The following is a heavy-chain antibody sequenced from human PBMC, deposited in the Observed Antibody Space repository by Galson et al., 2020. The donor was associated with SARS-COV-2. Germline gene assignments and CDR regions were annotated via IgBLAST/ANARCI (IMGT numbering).Heavy chain of an antibody. CDR3: ERHVGQIAARSRWFDP. CDR2: VYYSGST. CDR1: GDSISSSEAY. D-gene: IGHD6-6*01. V-gene: IGHV4-39*01. Sequence: SETLSLTRTVSGDSISSSEAYWGWVRRPPGKGLEWIGSVYYSGSTYYNPSLKTRVTISIDTSKNQFSLKMNSVTAADTAIFYCERHVGQIAARSRWFDPWGQGTLVTVSS. J-gene: IGHJ5*02.